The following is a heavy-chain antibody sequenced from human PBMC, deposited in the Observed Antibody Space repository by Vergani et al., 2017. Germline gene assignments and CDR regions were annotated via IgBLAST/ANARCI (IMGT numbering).Heavy chain of an antibody. V-gene: IGHV1-69*12. CDR3: ARDGRYSGSYHLGAFDI. CDR2: IVPIFGRA. J-gene: IGHJ3*02. Sequence: QVELVQSGAAVKKPGSSEKVSCKASGGTFSSYAISGVRQARGQGLEWMGGIVPIFGRANYAQKFRGRVTITADEATRTAYMELSRLRSEDTTVDYCARDGRYSGSYHLGAFDIWGQGTMVTVSS. CDR1: GGTFSSYA. D-gene: IGHD1-26*01.